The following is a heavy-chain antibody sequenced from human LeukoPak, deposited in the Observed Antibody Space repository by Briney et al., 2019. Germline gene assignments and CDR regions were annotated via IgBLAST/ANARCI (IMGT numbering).Heavy chain of an antibody. V-gene: IGHV1-2*02. CDR1: GYTFTGYY. J-gene: IGHJ4*02. CDR3: ARGPWSYYDSSGYSGLDY. Sequence: ASVKVSCKASGYTFTGYYMHWVRQAPGQGLEWMGWINPNSGGTNYAQKFQGRVTMTRDTSISTAYMELSRLRSDDTAAYYCARGPWSYYDSSGYSGLDYWGQGTLVTVSS. D-gene: IGHD3-22*01. CDR2: INPNSGGT.